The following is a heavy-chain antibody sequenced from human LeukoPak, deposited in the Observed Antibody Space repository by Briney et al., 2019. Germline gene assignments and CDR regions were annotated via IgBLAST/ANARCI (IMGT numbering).Heavy chain of an antibody. Sequence: GGSLRLSCEGSGFTFSSYWMSWVRKAPGKGLEWVANTREDGREKNYVDSVRGRFTISRDNAKNSLYLQMNSLGVEDTAVYYCARAANYARDYWGQGTLVTVSS. J-gene: IGHJ4*02. CDR3: ARAANYARDY. CDR2: TREDGREK. V-gene: IGHV3-7*03. D-gene: IGHD4/OR15-4a*01. CDR1: GFTFSSYW.